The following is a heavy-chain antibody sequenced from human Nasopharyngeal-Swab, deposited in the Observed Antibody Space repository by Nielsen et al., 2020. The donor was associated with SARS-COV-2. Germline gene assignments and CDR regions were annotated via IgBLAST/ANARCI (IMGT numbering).Heavy chain of an antibody. Sequence: GGSLRLSCAASGFTLSRLSMTWVRQAPGKGPEWVANVNEDGSAQYYVDSVKGRFTISRDNARNSLFLQMNSLRAEDTAVYYCATGTWFGYWGQGTLVTVSS. CDR1: GFTLSRLS. CDR3: ATGTWFGY. J-gene: IGHJ5*01. V-gene: IGHV3-7*03. CDR2: VNEDGSAQ.